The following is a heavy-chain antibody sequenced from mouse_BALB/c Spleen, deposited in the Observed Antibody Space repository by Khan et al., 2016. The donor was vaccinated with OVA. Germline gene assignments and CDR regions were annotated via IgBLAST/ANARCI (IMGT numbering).Heavy chain of an antibody. Sequence: EVELVESGGGLVKPGGSLKLSCAASGFAFSSYDMSWVRQTPEKRLEWVAFISIGGGTTYYQATVKGRFTISRDNAKNTLYLQMNSLKSEDTAMYYCTRPHYYGSNYYFDYWGQGTTLTVSS. CDR3: TRPHYYGSNYYFDY. CDR2: ISIGGGTT. J-gene: IGHJ2*01. D-gene: IGHD1-1*01. CDR1: GFAFSSYD. V-gene: IGHV5-12-1*01.